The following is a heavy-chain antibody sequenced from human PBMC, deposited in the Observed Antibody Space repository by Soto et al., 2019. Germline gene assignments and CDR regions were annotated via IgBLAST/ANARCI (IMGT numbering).Heavy chain of an antibody. J-gene: IGHJ4*02. CDR3: ARDRYYYDSSGYPDY. CDR2: IWYDGSNK. D-gene: IGHD3-22*01. Sequence: GSLRLSCAASGFTFSSYGVHWVRQAPGKGLEWVAVIWYDGSNKYYADSVKGRFTISRDKSKNTLYLQMNSLRAEDTAVYYCARDRYYYDSSGYPDYWGQGTLVTVSS. V-gene: IGHV3-33*01. CDR1: GFTFSSYG.